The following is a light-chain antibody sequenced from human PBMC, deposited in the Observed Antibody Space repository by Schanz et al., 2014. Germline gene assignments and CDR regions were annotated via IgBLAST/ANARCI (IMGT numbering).Light chain of an antibody. CDR3: CSYAGLSSWV. Sequence: QSALTQPASVSGSPGQSITISCTGNSGDVGSFDLVSWYQQYPGTAPKILIYEVSKRPSGVPDRFSGSKSGNTASLTVSGLQAEDEADYYCCSYAGLSSWVFGGGTKLTVL. CDR2: EVS. V-gene: IGLV2-23*02. J-gene: IGLJ3*02. CDR1: SGDVGSFDL.